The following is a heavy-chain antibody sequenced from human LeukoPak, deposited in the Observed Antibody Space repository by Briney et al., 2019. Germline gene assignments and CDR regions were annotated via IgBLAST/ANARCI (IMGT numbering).Heavy chain of an antibody. J-gene: IGHJ3*02. CDR3: ARDGNDSSGSYAFDI. V-gene: IGHV3-11*01. CDR1: GGSFSDYD. Sequence: LSLTCAVYGGSFSDYDWSWIRQAPGKGLEWVSYISSSSSTIYYADSVKGRFTISRDNAKNSLYLQMNSLRAEDTAVYYCARDGNDSSGSYAFDIWSHGTMVTVSS. CDR2: ISSSSSTI. D-gene: IGHD3-22*01.